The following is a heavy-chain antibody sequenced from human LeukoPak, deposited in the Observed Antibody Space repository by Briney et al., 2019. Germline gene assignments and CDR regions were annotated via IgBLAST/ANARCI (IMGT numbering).Heavy chain of an antibody. J-gene: IGHJ4*02. V-gene: IGHV4-59*08. CDR3: ARRYSGSHFNY. CDR1: GGSISSYY. Sequence: SETLSLTCTVSGGSISSYYWSWIRQPPGKGLEWIGYIYYSGSTNYNPSLKSRVTISVDTSKNQFSLKLSSVTAADTAVYYCARRYSGSHFNYWGQGTLVTVSS. D-gene: IGHD1-26*01. CDR2: IYYSGST.